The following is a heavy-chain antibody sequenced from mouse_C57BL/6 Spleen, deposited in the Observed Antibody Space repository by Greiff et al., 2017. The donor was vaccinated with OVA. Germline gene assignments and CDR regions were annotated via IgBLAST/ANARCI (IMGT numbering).Heavy chain of an antibody. V-gene: IGHV1-75*01. Sequence: QVQLQQSGPELVKPGASVKISCKASGYTFTDYYLNWVKQRPGQGLAWIGWIFPGSGRTYYNETFKGKATLTVDKSSSPAYMLLSSLTSEDSAVYFWARGLAYGAWFAYWGQGTLVTVSA. CDR1: GYTFTDYY. CDR3: ARGLAYGAWFAY. CDR2: IFPGSGRT. D-gene: IGHD6-5*01. J-gene: IGHJ3*01.